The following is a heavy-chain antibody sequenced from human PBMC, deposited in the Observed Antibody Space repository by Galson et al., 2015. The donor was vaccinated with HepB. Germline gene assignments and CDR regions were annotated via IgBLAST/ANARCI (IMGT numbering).Heavy chain of an antibody. CDR2: IGTAGDT. V-gene: IGHV3-13*04. CDR1: GFTFSSYD. Sequence: SLRLSCAASGFTFSSYDMHWVRQATGKGLEWVSAIGTAGDTYYPGSVKGRFTISRENAKNSLYLQMNSLRAGDTAVYYCARVGSGTDYYYGMDVWGQGTTVTVSS. D-gene: IGHD3-10*01. CDR3: ARVGSGTDYYYGMDV. J-gene: IGHJ6*02.